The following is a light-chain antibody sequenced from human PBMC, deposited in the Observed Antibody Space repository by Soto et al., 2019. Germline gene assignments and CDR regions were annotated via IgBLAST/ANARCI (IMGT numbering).Light chain of an antibody. Sequence: DIQMTQSPSTLSASVGDRVTITCRASQSISSWLAWYQQKPGRAPKLLIYDASSLESGVPSRFSGGGSGTEFTLTISSLQPDDFATYYCQQYNSWWTFGQGTKVEIK. J-gene: IGKJ1*01. CDR2: DAS. CDR1: QSISSW. CDR3: QQYNSWWT. V-gene: IGKV1-5*01.